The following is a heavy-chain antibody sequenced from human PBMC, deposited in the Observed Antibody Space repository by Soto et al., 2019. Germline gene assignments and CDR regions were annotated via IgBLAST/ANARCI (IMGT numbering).Heavy chain of an antibody. Sequence: SETLSLTCSVSAGSISSDGFYWNWIRQPPGKGLEWIGYIYHSGGTYSSPSLRSRVTISVDTSKNQFTLKLSSVTAADTAVYYCARDRGGYGVFDYWGQGTLVTISS. CDR1: AGSISSDGFY. V-gene: IGHV4-31*03. CDR2: IYHSGGT. J-gene: IGHJ4*02. CDR3: ARDRGGYGVFDY. D-gene: IGHD5-12*01.